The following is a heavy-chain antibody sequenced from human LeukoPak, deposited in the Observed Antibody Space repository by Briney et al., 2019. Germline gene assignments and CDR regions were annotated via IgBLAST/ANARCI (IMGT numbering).Heavy chain of an antibody. CDR3: ARHDWFDP. V-gene: IGHV3-23*01. CDR1: GFTFSSYA. CDR2: ISVSGAST. J-gene: IGHJ5*02. Sequence: GGSLRLSCAASGFTFSSYAMSWVRQAPGKGLEWVSAISVSGASTHYADSVKGRLTISRDNSKNTLYLQMNSLRAEDTAVYYCARHDWFDPWGRGTLVTVSS.